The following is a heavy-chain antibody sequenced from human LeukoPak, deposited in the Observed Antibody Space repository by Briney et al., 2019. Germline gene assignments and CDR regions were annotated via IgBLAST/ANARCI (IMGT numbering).Heavy chain of an antibody. V-gene: IGHV1-69*13. CDR2: IIPIFGTA. Sequence: SVKVSCKASGGTFSSYAISWGRQAPGQGLEWMGGIIPIFGTANYAQKFQGRVTITADESTSTAYMELSSLRSEDTAVYYCARAGYSGYDPFDYWGQGTLVTVSS. J-gene: IGHJ4*02. CDR1: GGTFSSYA. CDR3: ARAGYSGYDPFDY. D-gene: IGHD5-12*01.